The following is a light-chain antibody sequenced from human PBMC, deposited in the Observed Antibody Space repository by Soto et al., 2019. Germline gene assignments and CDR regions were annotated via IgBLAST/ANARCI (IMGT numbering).Light chain of an antibody. Sequence: DIQMTQSPSTLSGSVGDRVTITCRASQTISSWLAWYQQKPRKAPKLLIYKASTLKSGVPSRFSGSGSGTEFTLTISSLQPDDFATYYCQHYKSYSEAFGQGTKVDIK. CDR3: QHYKSYSEA. CDR1: QTISSW. J-gene: IGKJ1*01. CDR2: KAS. V-gene: IGKV1-5*03.